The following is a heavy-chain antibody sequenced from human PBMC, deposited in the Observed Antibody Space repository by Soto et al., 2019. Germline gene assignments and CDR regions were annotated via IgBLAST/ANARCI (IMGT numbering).Heavy chain of an antibody. CDR1: GFIFSSYS. Sequence: GGSLRLSCAASGFIFSSYSMHWVRQAPGKGLEYVSAISSSGGNTHYANSVKGRFTISRDNSKNTLYLQMNSLRAEDTAVYYCAKGSGGRITMVRGVPLPLDWGQGT. CDR2: ISSSGGNT. V-gene: IGHV3-64*04. CDR3: AKGSGGRITMVRGVPLPLD. J-gene: IGHJ4*02. D-gene: IGHD3-10*01.